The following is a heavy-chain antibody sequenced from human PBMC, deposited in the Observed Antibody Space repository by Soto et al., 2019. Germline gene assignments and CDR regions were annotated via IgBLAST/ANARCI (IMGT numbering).Heavy chain of an antibody. V-gene: IGHV5-51*01. CDR3: ATYSSSRGCY. CDR2: IYPGDSDT. D-gene: IGHD6-6*01. Sequence: PGESLKLACKGSGYIFTSYWIVWVRQMPGKGLEWMGIIYPGDSDTRYSPSFQGQVTISADKSISTAYLQWSSLKASDTAMYYCATYSSSRGCYWGQGTLVTVSS. CDR1: GYIFTSYW. J-gene: IGHJ4*02.